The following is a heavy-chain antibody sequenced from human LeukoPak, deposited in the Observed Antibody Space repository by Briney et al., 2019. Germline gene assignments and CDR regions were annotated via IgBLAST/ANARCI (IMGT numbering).Heavy chain of an antibody. D-gene: IGHD6-13*01. CDR3: ARGEIAAAGFDY. CDR1: GVSISSYY. CDR2: IYYSGST. J-gene: IGHJ4*02. V-gene: IGHV4-59*01. Sequence: SETLSLTCTVSGVSISSYYWSWIRQPPGKGLEWIGYIYYSGSTNYIPSLKSRVTISVDTSKNQFSLKLSSVTAADTAVYYCARGEIAAAGFDYWGQGTLVTVSS.